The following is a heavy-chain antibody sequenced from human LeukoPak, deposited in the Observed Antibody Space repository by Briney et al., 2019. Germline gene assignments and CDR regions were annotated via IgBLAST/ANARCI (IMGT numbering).Heavy chain of an antibody. V-gene: IGHV1-2*02. Sequence: WASVKVSCKASGYTFTGYYMHWVRQAPGQGLEWMGWINPNSGGTNYAQKFQGRVTMTRDTSISTAYMELSRLRSDDTAVYYCARGYYYDSSGYYYGYWGQGTLVTVSS. D-gene: IGHD3-22*01. J-gene: IGHJ4*02. CDR1: GYTFTGYY. CDR3: ARGYYYDSSGYYYGY. CDR2: INPNSGGT.